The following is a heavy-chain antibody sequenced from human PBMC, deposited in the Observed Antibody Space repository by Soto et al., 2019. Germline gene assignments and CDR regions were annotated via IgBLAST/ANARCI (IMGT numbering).Heavy chain of an antibody. CDR2: IIPMLSMS. CDR3: ATNYGSGSAAFDY. D-gene: IGHD3-10*01. J-gene: IGHJ4*02. V-gene: IGHV1-69*02. CDR1: GDTFSRYT. Sequence: QVQLVQSGPEMKKPGSSVRVSCTASGDTFSRYTISWVRQAPGQGLEWMGRIIPMLSMSNHARNFQGRVPXTXDXXTSPAYMVLSGLTSGDTAMYFCATNYGSGSAAFDYWGQGTLVTVSS.